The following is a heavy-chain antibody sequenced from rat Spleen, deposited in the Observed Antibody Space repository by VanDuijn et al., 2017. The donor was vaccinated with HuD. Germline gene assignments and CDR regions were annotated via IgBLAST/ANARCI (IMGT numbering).Heavy chain of an antibody. V-gene: IGHV5-25*01. D-gene: IGHD1-12*03. CDR1: GFSFSNHY. CDR3: ARHGYCDGYYPYFDY. CDR2: INTGGGIT. J-gene: IGHJ2*01. Sequence: EVQLVETGGGLVQPGRSMKLSCAASGFSFSNHYMAWVRQTPTKGLEWVASINTGGGITYYQDPVKGRFTVSIYNAKSTLYLQVDILRSEDTATYYCARHGYCDGYYPYFDYWGQGVMVTVSS.